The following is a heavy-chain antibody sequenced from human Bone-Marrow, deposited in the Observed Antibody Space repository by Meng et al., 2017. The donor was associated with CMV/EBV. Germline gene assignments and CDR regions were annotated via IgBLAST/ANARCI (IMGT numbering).Heavy chain of an antibody. D-gene: IGHD3-22*01. J-gene: IGHJ5*02. V-gene: IGHV4-4*02. CDR3: ARVRSYYDSSGYYRNWFDP. Sequence: ISSSNWWSWVRQPPGKGLEWIGEIYPSGSTNYNPSLKSRVTISVDKSKNQFSLKLSSVTAADTAVYYCARVRSYYDSSGYYRNWFDPWGQGTLVTVSS. CDR2: IYPSGST. CDR1: ISSSNW.